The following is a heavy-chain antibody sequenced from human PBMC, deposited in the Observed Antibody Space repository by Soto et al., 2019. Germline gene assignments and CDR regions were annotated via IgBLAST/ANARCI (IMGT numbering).Heavy chain of an antibody. Sequence: QSQTLSLTCAISGDSVSSNSAAWSWIRQSPSRGLEWLGRTYYRSRWNNDYAVSVKSRITINPDPSKNQFSLQVNSVTPEDTAVYYCARESTNYYGFDIWGQGTMVTVSS. J-gene: IGHJ3*02. V-gene: IGHV6-1*01. CDR1: GDSVSSNSAA. D-gene: IGHD1-7*01. CDR2: TYYRSRWNN. CDR3: ARESTNYYGFDI.